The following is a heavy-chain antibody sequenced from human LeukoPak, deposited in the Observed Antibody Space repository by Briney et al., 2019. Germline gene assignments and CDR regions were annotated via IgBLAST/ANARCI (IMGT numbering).Heavy chain of an antibody. V-gene: IGHV4-39*01. D-gene: IGHD2-2*02. CDR3: ARLSVVLLYDY. J-gene: IGHJ4*02. CDR2: IYYSGST. Sequence: PSETLSLTCTVSGGSISSSSYYWGWIRQPPGKGLEWIGSIYYSGSTYYNPSLKSRVTISVDTSKNQFSLKLSSVTAADTAVYYCARLSVVLLYDYWGQGTLVTVSS. CDR1: GGSISSSSYY.